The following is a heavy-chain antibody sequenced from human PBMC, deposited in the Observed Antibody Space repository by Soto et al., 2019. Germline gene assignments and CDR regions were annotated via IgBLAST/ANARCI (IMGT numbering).Heavy chain of an antibody. CDR1: GYSFTSHW. V-gene: IGHV5-51*01. J-gene: IGHJ6*02. D-gene: IGHD3-3*01. CDR3: ARQGSYDFWSGYYSQNYYYYGMDV. Sequence: LGESLNISCKGSGYSFTSHWIGWVRQMPGKGLEWMGIIYPGDSDTRYSPSFQGQVTISADKSISTAYLQWSSLKASDTAMYYCARQGSYDFWSGYYSQNYYYYGMDVWGQGTTVSVS. CDR2: IYPGDSDT.